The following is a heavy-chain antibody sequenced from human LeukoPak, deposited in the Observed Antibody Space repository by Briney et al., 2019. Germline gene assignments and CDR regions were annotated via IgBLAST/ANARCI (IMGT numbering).Heavy chain of an antibody. V-gene: IGHV3-13*01. CDR2: IGTAGDT. D-gene: IGHD3-9*01. Sequence: GGSLRLSCAASGFTFSSYDMHWVRQATGKGLEWVSAIGTAGDTYYPGSVKGRFTISRDNAKNSLYLQMNSLRAEDTAVYYCARSPAHRILTGRKYWFDPWGQGTLVTVSS. J-gene: IGHJ5*02. CDR1: GFTFSSYD. CDR3: ARSPAHRILTGRKYWFDP.